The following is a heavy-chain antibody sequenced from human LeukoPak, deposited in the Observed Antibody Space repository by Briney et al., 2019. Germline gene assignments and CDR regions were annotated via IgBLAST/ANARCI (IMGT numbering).Heavy chain of an antibody. J-gene: IGHJ5*02. CDR3: APEAAMSGLGWFDP. D-gene: IGHD2-2*01. Sequence: GSSVKVSCKASGGTFSSYAISWVRQAPGQGLEWMGGIIPIFGTANYAQKFQDRVTITTDESTSTAYMELSSLRSEDTAVYYCAPEAAMSGLGWFDPWGQGTLVTVSS. CDR2: IIPIFGTA. CDR1: GGTFSSYA. V-gene: IGHV1-69*05.